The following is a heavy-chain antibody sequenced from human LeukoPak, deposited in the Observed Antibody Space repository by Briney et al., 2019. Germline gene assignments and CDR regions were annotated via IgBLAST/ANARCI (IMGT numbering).Heavy chain of an antibody. J-gene: IGHJ4*02. Sequence: GGSLRLFCAASGFTFSSYSMNWVRQAPGKGLEWVSYISSSSSTIYYADSVKGRFTISRDNAKNSLYLQMNSLRAEDTAVYYCARDGVRDGLYFDYWGQGSLVTVSS. CDR1: GFTFSSYS. CDR3: ARDGVRDGLYFDY. D-gene: IGHD3-10*01. V-gene: IGHV3-48*01. CDR2: ISSSSSTI.